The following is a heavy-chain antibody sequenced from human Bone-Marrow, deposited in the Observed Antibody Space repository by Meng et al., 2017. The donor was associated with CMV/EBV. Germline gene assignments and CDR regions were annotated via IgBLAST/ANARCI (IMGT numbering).Heavy chain of an antibody. Sequence: ASVKVSCKASGYTFTGYYMHWVRQAPGQGLEWMGWINPNSGGTNYAQKFQGRVTMTRDTSISTAYMELSRLRSDDTAVYYCARDLRGCSSTSCYTSVWFDPWGQGTLVTSYS. D-gene: IGHD2-2*02. J-gene: IGHJ5*02. CDR2: INPNSGGT. V-gene: IGHV1-2*02. CDR1: GYTFTGYY. CDR3: ARDLRGCSSTSCYTSVWFDP.